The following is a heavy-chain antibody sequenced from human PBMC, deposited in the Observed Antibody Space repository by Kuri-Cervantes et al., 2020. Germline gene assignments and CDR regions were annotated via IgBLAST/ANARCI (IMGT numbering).Heavy chain of an antibody. CDR1: GFTFSSYS. Sequence: GGSLRLSCAASGFTFSSYSMNWVRQAPGKGLEWVSSISSSSSYIYYADSVKGRFTISRDNAKNSLYLQMNSLRAEDTAVYYCARSSVIRGVIRVFDYWGQGTLVTVSS. D-gene: IGHD3-10*01. J-gene: IGHJ4*02. V-gene: IGHV3-21*04. CDR3: ARSSVIRGVIRVFDY. CDR2: ISSSSSYI.